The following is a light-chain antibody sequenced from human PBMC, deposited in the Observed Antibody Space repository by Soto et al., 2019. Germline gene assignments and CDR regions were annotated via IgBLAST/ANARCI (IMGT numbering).Light chain of an antibody. Sequence: EIVLTQPPGTLSLSPGERATLSCRASQSVSSKLAWYQQKPGQAPRLLISGASSRATGIPDRFSGSGSGTDFTLTISRLEPEDFALYYCQQYGSSPITFGRGTRLEIK. V-gene: IGKV3-20*01. CDR1: QSVSSK. J-gene: IGKJ5*01. CDR3: QQYGSSPIT. CDR2: GAS.